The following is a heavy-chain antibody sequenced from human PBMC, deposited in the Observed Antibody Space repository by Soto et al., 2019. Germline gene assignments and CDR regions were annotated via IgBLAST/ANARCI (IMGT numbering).Heavy chain of an antibody. Sequence: AAVNVSCKASGYIFANYGITWVLQVPGHGLEWLGWISGYTGDTNVGQKAQDRVTMTTDTSTTTAYMELRSLRPDDSAVYYCARDPVAIIRRKYHFYGMEVWGQGTTVSVS. CDR2: ISGYTGDT. D-gene: IGHD3-10*01. CDR3: ARDPVAIIRRKYHFYGMEV. CDR1: GYIFANYG. J-gene: IGHJ6*01. V-gene: IGHV1-18*04.